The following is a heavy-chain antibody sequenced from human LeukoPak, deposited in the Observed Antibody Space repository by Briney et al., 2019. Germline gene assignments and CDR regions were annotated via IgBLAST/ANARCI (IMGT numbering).Heavy chain of an antibody. CDR2: ISSSSSYT. CDR1: GFTFSDYY. J-gene: IGHJ4*02. Sequence: PGGSLRLSCAASGFTFSDYYMSWIRQAPGKGLEWVSYISSSSSYTNYADSVKGRFTISRDNAKNSLYLQMNSLRAEDTAVYYCARGGYYYDSSGYYYRAQPVDYWGQGTLVTVSS. V-gene: IGHV3-11*05. D-gene: IGHD3-22*01. CDR3: ARGGYYYDSSGYYYRAQPVDY.